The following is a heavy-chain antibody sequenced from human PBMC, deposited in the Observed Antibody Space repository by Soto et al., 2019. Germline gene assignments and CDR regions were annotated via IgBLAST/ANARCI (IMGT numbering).Heavy chain of an antibody. CDR2: IDWDDDK. V-gene: IGHV2-70*01. J-gene: IGHJ6*02. CDR3: ARTDKIAAAGYYYYYGMDV. D-gene: IGHD6-13*01. CDR1: GFSLSTSGMC. Sequence: ESCPTLVNPTQTLTLTCTFSGFSLSTSGMCVSWIRQPPGKALEWLALIDWDDDKYYSTSLKTRLTISKDTSKNQVVLTMTNMDPVDTATYYCARTDKIAAAGYYYYYGMDVWGQGTTVTVSS.